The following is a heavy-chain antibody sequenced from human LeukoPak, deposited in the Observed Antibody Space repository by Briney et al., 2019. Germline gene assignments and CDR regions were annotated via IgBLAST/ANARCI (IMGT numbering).Heavy chain of an antibody. V-gene: IGHV3-48*01. J-gene: IGHJ4*02. CDR2: ISSSSSTI. CDR3: ARRVVAATKRFDY. Sequence: GGSLRLSCTASGFTFSDYCMNWVRQAPGKGLEWISFISSSSSTIYYADSVKGRFTISRDNAKNSLYLQMDSLRAEDTAVYYCARRVVAATKRFDYWGQGTLVTVSS. D-gene: IGHD2-15*01. CDR1: GFTFSDYC.